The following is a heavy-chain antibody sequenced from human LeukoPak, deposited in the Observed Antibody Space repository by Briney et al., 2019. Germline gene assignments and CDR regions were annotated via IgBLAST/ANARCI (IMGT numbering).Heavy chain of an antibody. V-gene: IGHV4-59*01. CDR3: ARDLDAFDI. Sequence: SETLSLTCTVSGGSISSYYWSWIRQPPGKGLEWIGYIYYSGSTNYNPSLKSRVTISVDTSKNQFPLKLSSVTAADTAVYYCARDLDAFDIWGQGTMVTVSS. CDR1: GGSISSYY. CDR2: IYYSGST. J-gene: IGHJ3*02.